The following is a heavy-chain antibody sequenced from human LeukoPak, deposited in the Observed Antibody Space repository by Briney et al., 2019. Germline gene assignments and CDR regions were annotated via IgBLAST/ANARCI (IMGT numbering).Heavy chain of an antibody. CDR1: GGSISSGSYY. CDR3: ARGRGQLLPYYYYYYMDV. Sequence: PSETLSLTCTVPGGSISSGSYYWSWLRQPAGTGLEWIGRIYTSGSTNYNPSLKSRVTISVDTSKNQSSLKLSPVTAADTAVYYCARGRGQLLPYYYYYYMDVWGKGTTVTVSS. D-gene: IGHD2-2*01. CDR2: IYTSGST. J-gene: IGHJ6*03. V-gene: IGHV4-61*02.